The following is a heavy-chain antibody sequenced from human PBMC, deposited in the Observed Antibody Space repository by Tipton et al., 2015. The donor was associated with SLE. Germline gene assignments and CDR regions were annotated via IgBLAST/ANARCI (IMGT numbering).Heavy chain of an antibody. J-gene: IGHJ4*02. D-gene: IGHD5-18*01. Sequence: QLVQSGAEVKKPGASVKVSCKASGYSFYGYYMHWVRQAPGQGLEWMGWISTYNGNTNYAQKLQGRVTMTSDTSTSTAYMELRSLRSDDTAIYYCARVRVDTAMGVFDFWGQGTLVTVSS. CDR1: GYSFYGYY. CDR3: ARVRVDTAMGVFDF. CDR2: ISTYNGNT. V-gene: IGHV1-18*04.